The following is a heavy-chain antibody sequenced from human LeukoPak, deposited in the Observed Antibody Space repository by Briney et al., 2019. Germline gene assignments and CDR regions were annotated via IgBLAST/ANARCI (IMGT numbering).Heavy chain of an antibody. CDR2: ISSSSSYI. Sequence: GGSLRLSCAASGFTFSSYSMNWVRQAPGKGLEWVSSISSSSSYIYYADSVKGRFTISRDNAKNSLYLQMNSLRAEDTAVYYCARDSGSSWYGFAWFDPWGQGTLVTVSS. J-gene: IGHJ5*02. D-gene: IGHD6-13*01. V-gene: IGHV3-21*01. CDR3: ARDSGSSWYGFAWFDP. CDR1: GFTFSSYS.